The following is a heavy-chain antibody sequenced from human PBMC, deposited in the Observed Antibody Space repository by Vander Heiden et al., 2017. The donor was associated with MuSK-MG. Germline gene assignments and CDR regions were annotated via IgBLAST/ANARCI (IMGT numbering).Heavy chain of an antibody. CDR1: GFSLSNARMG. Sequence: QVTLKESGPVLVKPTETLTLTCTVSGFSLSNARMGVSWIRQPPGKALEWLAHIFSNDEKSYSTSLNSRLTISKDTSKSQVVLTMTNMEPVDTATYYCARILGSIGWYDWWYFDLWGRGTLVTVSS. V-gene: IGHV2-26*01. CDR3: ARILGSIGWYDWWYFDL. D-gene: IGHD6-19*01. CDR2: IFSNDEK. J-gene: IGHJ2*01.